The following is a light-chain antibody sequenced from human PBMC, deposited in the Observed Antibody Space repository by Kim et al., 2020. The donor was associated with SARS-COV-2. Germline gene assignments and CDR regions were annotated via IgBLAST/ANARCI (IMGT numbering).Light chain of an antibody. Sequence: DIVMTQSPDSLAVSLGERATINCKSSQSVLYSSNNKNYLAWYQQKPGQPPKLLIYWASTRESGVPDRFSGSGSGTDFTLTISSLQAEEVTVYYCQQNYSTPLTFGGGTTVDIK. V-gene: IGKV4-1*01. CDR3: QQNYSTPLT. CDR2: WAS. CDR1: QSVLYSSNNKNY. J-gene: IGKJ4*01.